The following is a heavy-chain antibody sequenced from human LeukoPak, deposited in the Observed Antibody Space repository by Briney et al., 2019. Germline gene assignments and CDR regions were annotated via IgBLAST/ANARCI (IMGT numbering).Heavy chain of an antibody. CDR1: GFTFSSYG. CDR2: INEDGSHG. J-gene: IGHJ6*02. CDR3: RSEIWGPDV. Sequence: GGSLRLSCAASGFTFSSYGMHWVRQAPQKGLEWVANINEDGSHGNYADSVKGRFTISRDKAQNSVYLQVNSVRVADTAVYSCRSEIWGPDVWGQGTTVAVSS. D-gene: IGHD3-16*01. V-gene: IGHV3-7*01.